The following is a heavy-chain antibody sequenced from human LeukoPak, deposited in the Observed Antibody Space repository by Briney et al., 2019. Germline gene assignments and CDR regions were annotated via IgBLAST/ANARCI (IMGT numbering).Heavy chain of an antibody. J-gene: IGHJ4*02. Sequence: SETLSLTCTVSGGSISSYYWSWIRQPPGKGLEWIGYIYYSGSTNYNPSLKSRVTLSVDTSKNQFSLKLTSVTAADTAVYYCARGAAVFDYWGQGTQVTVSS. V-gene: IGHV4-59*08. D-gene: IGHD6-13*01. CDR3: ARGAAVFDY. CDR2: IYYSGST. CDR1: GGSISSYY.